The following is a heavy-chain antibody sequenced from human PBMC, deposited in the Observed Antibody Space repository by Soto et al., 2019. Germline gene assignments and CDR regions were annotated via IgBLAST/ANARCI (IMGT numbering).Heavy chain of an antibody. CDR3: ARARITIFGVVITTEYYYYYGMDV. CDR2: IIPIFGTA. D-gene: IGHD3-3*01. CDR1: GGPFISYA. J-gene: IGHJ6*02. V-gene: IGHV1-69*06. Sequence: GXAVKVSYNASGGPFISYAIVWVRQAPGQGLEWMGGIIPIFGTANYAQKFQGRVTITADKSTSTAYMELSSLRSEDTAVYYCARARITIFGVVITTEYYYYYGMDVWGQGTTVTVSS.